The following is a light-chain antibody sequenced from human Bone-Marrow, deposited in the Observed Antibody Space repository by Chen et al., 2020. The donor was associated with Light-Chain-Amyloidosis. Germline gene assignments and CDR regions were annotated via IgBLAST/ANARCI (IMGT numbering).Light chain of an antibody. CDR1: NIGSKS. Sequence: SYVLTQPYTVSVAPGQTATNACGGNNIGSKSVHWYQQTPGQAPLLVVYDDSDRPSGIPERLSGSNSGNTATLTISRVEAGDEADYYCQVWDRSSDRPVFGGGTKLTVL. V-gene: IGLV3-21*02. CDR2: DDS. J-gene: IGLJ3*02. CDR3: QVWDRSSDRPV.